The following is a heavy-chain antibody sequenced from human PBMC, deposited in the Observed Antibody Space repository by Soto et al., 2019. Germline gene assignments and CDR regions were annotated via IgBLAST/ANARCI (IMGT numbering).Heavy chain of an antibody. J-gene: IGHJ6*02. CDR3: ARFQAVAGMHDYYYYYGMDV. D-gene: IGHD6-19*01. CDR2: IYYSGST. CDR1: GGSISSYY. V-gene: IGHV4-59*01. Sequence: SETLSLTCTVSGGSISSYYLSWIRQPPGKGLEWIGYIYYSGSTNYNPSLKSRVTISVDTSKNQFSLKLSSVTAADTAVYYCARFQAVAGMHDYYYYYGMDVWGQGTTVTVSS.